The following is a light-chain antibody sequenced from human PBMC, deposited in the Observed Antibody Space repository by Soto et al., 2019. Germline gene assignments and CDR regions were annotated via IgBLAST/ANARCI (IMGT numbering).Light chain of an antibody. J-gene: IGLJ3*02. CDR3: AAWDDSLNGVV. CDR1: SSNIGSNT. V-gene: IGLV1-44*01. CDR2: TIN. Sequence: QLVLTQPPSASGTPGQRVTISCSGSSSNIGSNTVNWYQQLPGTAPKLLIYTINQRPSGVPDRFSGSRSGTSASLAISGLQSEDEAHYYCAAWDDSLNGVVFGGGTKVTVL.